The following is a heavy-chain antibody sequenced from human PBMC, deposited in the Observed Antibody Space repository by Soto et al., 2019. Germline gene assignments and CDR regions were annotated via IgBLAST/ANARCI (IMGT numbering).Heavy chain of an antibody. CDR3: ANDKRQQLPLNYFDY. Sequence: GGSLRLSGAASGFSFSSYAMSWVRQAPGKGLEWVSAISGSGGSTYYADSGKGRFTISRDNSKNTLYLQMNTLSADDTALYYCANDKRQQLPLNYFDYWGQGTLVTVSS. J-gene: IGHJ4*01. V-gene: IGHV3-23*01. CDR2: ISGSGGST. CDR1: GFSFSSYA. D-gene: IGHD6-13*01.